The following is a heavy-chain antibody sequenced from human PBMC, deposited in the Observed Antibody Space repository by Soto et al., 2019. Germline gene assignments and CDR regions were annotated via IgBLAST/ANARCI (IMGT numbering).Heavy chain of an antibody. D-gene: IGHD6-6*01. CDR1: GFIFKNYA. CDR2: ITRDGYNK. Sequence: GGSLRLSCAVSGFIFKNYALNWVRQAPGKGLEWVASITRDGYNKYYADSVKGRFTISRDNSKNTLSLQMTALRVEDSYVYYCTKGSGGSSSVGMDYWGPGTLVTVSS. V-gene: IGHV3-30*04. J-gene: IGHJ4*02. CDR3: TKGSGGSSSVGMDY.